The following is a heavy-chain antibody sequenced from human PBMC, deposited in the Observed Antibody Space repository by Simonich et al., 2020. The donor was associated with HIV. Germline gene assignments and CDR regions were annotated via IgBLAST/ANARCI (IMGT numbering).Heavy chain of an antibody. CDR2: INHIGRT. CDR3: ARRHPTTVTTPYFDY. V-gene: IGHV4-34*01. J-gene: IGHJ4*02. Sequence: QVQLQQWGAGLLKPSETLSLTCAVYGGSFSGYYWSWIRQPPGNGLEWIGEINHIGRTNYNPSLKSRVTISVDTSKNQFSLKLSSVTAADTAVYYCARRHPTTVTTPYFDYWGQGTLVTSPQ. CDR1: GGSFSGYY. D-gene: IGHD4-17*01.